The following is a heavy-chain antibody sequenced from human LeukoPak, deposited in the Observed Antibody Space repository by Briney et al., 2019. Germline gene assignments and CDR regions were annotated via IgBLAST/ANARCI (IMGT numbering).Heavy chain of an antibody. CDR2: ISWNSGSI. Sequence: PGGSLRLSCAASGFIFDDYAMHWVRQAPGKGLEWVSGISWNSGSIGYADSVRGRFTISRDNSKNTLYLQMNSLRAEDTAVYYCARGGWDKWYYYYYMDVWGKGTTVTVSS. D-gene: IGHD6-19*01. J-gene: IGHJ6*03. V-gene: IGHV3-9*01. CDR1: GFIFDDYA. CDR3: ARGGWDKWYYYYYMDV.